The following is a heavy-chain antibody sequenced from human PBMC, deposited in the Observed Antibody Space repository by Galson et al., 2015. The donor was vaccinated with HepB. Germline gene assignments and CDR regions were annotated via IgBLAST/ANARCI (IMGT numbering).Heavy chain of an antibody. CDR2: TYYRSKWNN. J-gene: IGHJ4*02. Sequence: ISGDSVSSRTASWNWIRQSPSRGLEWLGRTYYRSKWNNEYATSVGGRININPDTTENHFSLHLNSVTPEDTAIYYCARAWTSRPSTRQTDHFDYWGQGTLVTVSS. V-gene: IGHV6-1*01. CDR3: ARAWTSRPSTRQTDHFDY. CDR1: GDSVSSRTAS. D-gene: IGHD1-1*01.